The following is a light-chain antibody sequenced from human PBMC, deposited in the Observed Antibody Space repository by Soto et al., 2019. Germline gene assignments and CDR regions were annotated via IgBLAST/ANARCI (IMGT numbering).Light chain of an antibody. CDR2: EVK. CDR1: SSDGDDYND. Sequence: QSALTQPASVSGSPGQSITISCTGTSSDGDDYNDVSWYQQHPGKAPKLMIYEVKYRPSGVSDRFSGSKSGNTASLTISGLQAEDEADYYCSSYTTSSTVFGTGTKLTVL. V-gene: IGLV2-14*01. CDR3: SSYTTSSTV. J-gene: IGLJ1*01.